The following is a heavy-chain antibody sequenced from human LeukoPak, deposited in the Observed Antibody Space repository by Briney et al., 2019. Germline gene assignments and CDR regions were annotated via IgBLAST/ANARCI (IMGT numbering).Heavy chain of an antibody. CDR1: GYNFATYW. Sequence: GESLKISCKGSGYNFATYWIGWARQMPGKGLEWMGIIYPGDFDTRYNPSFQGQVTFLVDRSLSTAYLHWSSLKTSDTAIYYCAGLKIVPTAVAHWGQGTLVSVSP. J-gene: IGHJ4*02. V-gene: IGHV5-51*01. CDR2: IYPGDFDT. CDR3: AGLKIVPTAVAH. D-gene: IGHD2-2*01.